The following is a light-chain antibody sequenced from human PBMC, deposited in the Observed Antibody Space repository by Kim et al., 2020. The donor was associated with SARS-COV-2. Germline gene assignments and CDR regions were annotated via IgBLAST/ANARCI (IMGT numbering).Light chain of an antibody. Sequence: EIVLTQSPATLSLSPGERATLSCRASQDLRSYLAWYQQKPGQPPRLLIYDASIRATGIPARFSASGFTTDFTLTITSLEPEDFAVYYCQQRSNWPPITFGQGTRLEIK. CDR2: DAS. V-gene: IGKV3-11*01. CDR3: QQRSNWPPIT. J-gene: IGKJ5*01. CDR1: QDLRSY.